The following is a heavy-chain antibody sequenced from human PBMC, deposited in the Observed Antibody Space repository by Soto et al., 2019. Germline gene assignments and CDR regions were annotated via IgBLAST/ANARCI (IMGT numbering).Heavy chain of an antibody. D-gene: IGHD3-9*01. CDR2: IYYSGST. J-gene: IGHJ4*02. CDR1: GGSISSSSYY. V-gene: IGHV4-39*07. CDR3: VRQWYSPKATGYFDY. Sequence: SETLSLTCTVSGGSISSSSYYWGWIRQPPGKGLEWIGSIYYSGSTYYNPSLKSRVTISVDTSKNQFSLKLSSVTAADTAVYYCVRQWYSPKATGYFDYWGQGTLVTVSS.